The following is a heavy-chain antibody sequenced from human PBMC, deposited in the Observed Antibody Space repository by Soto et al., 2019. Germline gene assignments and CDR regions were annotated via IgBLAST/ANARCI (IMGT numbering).Heavy chain of an antibody. J-gene: IGHJ5*02. CDR2: IYYSGST. CDR1: GGSISSYY. Sequence: SETLSLTCTVSGGSISSYYWSWIRQPPGKGLEWIGYIYYSGSTNYNPSLKSRVTISVDTSKNQFSLKLSSVTAADTAVYYCARDVRYYDFWSGYYNRWFDPWGQGTLGTVSS. CDR3: ARDVRYYDFWSGYYNRWFDP. D-gene: IGHD3-3*01. V-gene: IGHV4-59*01.